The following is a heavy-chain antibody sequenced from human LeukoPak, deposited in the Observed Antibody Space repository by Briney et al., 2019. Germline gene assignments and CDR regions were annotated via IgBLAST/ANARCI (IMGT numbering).Heavy chain of an antibody. CDR3: AKDRVWFGELFGLFDY. V-gene: IGHV3-48*03. CDR1: GFTFSSYE. Sequence: SGGSLRLSCAASGFTFSSYEMNWVRQAPGKGLEWVSYISSSGSTIYYADSVKGRFTISRDNSKNTLYLQMNSLRAEDTAVYYCAKDRVWFGELFGLFDYWGQGTLVTVSS. CDR2: ISSSGSTI. D-gene: IGHD3-10*01. J-gene: IGHJ4*02.